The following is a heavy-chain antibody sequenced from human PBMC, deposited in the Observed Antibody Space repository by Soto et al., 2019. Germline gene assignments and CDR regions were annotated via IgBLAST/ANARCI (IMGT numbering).Heavy chain of an antibody. Sequence: QVQLVQSGAEVKKPGASVKVSCKASGYTFTSYGISWVRQAPGQGLEWMGWSSGYNGNTNYAQKLQGRVTMTTDTPTSTAYMELRSLRSDATAVYYCARDKGEYCGGDCYSTWFDPGAREPWSPSPQ. J-gene: IGHJ5*02. V-gene: IGHV1-18*01. CDR1: GYTFTSYG. D-gene: IGHD2-21*02. CDR2: SSGYNGNT. CDR3: ARDKGEYCGGDCYSTWFDP.